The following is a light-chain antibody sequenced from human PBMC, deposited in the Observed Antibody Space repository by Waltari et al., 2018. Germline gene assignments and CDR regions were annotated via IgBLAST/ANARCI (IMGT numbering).Light chain of an antibody. J-gene: IGLJ2*01. V-gene: IGLV6-57*02. CDR2: EDN. CDR1: RDNIATKH. Sequence: NFMLTQPHSVSEPAGKTVIISCTGSRDNIATKHVQWYQHRPGSAPVTLTYEDNQRASGVPDRFSGSIDSSSNSASLTISGLRTEDEAYYFCQSYYAYDVIFGGGTKLTVL. CDR3: QSYYAYDVI.